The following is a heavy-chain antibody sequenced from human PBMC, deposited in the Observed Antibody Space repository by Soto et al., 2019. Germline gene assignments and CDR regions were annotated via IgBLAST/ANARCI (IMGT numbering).Heavy chain of an antibody. J-gene: IGHJ4*02. CDR3: VRYSRSVGGSYRPYY. CDR1: GFTFSSYW. D-gene: IGHD3-16*02. V-gene: IGHV3-74*01. CDR2: INSDGSIT. Sequence: PGGSLRLSCAASGFTFSSYWMHWVGQVPEKGLVWVSRINSDGSITSYADAVKGRFTISRDNVKNTLYLQMNSLRAEDTAVYYCVRYSRSVGGSYRPYYWGQGTLVTVSS.